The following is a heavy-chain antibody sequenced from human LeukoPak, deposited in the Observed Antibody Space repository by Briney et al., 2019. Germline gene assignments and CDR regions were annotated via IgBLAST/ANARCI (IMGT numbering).Heavy chain of an antibody. V-gene: IGHV3-23*01. D-gene: IGHD2-2*01. CDR2: ISDDGGSP. CDR1: GFTFRSYF. J-gene: IGHJ6*03. CDR3: AKPYCSSTSCTPYYYYYYMDV. Sequence: GGSLRLSCAASGFTFRSYFMTWVRQAPRKGLEWVSDISDDGGSPYYADFVKGRFTISRDNSKNTLYLQMNSLRAEDTAVYYCAKPYCSSTSCTPYYYYYYMDVWGKGTTVTVSS.